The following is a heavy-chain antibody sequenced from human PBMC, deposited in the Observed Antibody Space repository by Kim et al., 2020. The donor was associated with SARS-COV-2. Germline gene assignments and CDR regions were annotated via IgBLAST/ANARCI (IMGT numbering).Heavy chain of an antibody. D-gene: IGHD3-10*01. Sequence: GGSLRLSCAASGFTFSDSSMSWIRQAPGKGLEWLSYISRSASTIYYADSVKGRFTISRDDAKNSLYLQMNSLRADDTAVYYCARSRSYGSGNYYEGIYYYYGMDVWGQGTTVTVSS. CDR2: ISRSASTI. V-gene: IGHV3-11*01. CDR1: GFTFSDSS. J-gene: IGHJ6*02. CDR3: ARSRSYGSGNYYEGIYYYYGMDV.